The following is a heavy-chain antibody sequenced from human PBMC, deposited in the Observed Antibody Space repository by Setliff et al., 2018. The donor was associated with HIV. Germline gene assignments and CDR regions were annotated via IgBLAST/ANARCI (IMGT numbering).Heavy chain of an antibody. V-gene: IGHV1-3*01. CDR2: INAGNGNT. CDR1: GYTFTANT. Sequence: ASVKVSCKASGYTFTANTIHWVRQAPGQRLEWMGWINAGNGNTKYSQRFQGRVTITRDTSASTAYMELSSLRSEDTAVYYCARQLSNSLESWGQGTLVTV. D-gene: IGHD1-1*01. J-gene: IGHJ4*02. CDR3: ARQLSNSLES.